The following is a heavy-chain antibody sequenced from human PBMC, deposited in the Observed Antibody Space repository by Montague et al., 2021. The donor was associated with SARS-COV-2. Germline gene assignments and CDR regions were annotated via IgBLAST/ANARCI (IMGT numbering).Heavy chain of an antibody. D-gene: IGHD2-21*01. CDR3: ARIPYGDVI. Sequence: GSEKGRFTISRDNSKNTLYLQMNSLRAEDTAVYYCARIPYGDVIWGQGTLVTVSS. V-gene: IGHV3-53*01. J-gene: IGHJ4*02.